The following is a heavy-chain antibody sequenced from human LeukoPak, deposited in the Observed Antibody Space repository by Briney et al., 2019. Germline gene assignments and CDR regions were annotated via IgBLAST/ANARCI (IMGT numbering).Heavy chain of an antibody. V-gene: IGHV1-18*01. CDR1: VYTFTSYG. Sequence: ASVNVSCKASVYTFTSYGISWVRQAPGQGLEWMGWISAYNGNTNYAQKLQGRGTMTTDTSTSTAYMELRSLRSDDTAVYYCARDHVVVVAALIDYWGQGTLVTVSS. J-gene: IGHJ4*02. CDR2: ISAYNGNT. CDR3: ARDHVVVVAALIDY. D-gene: IGHD2-15*01.